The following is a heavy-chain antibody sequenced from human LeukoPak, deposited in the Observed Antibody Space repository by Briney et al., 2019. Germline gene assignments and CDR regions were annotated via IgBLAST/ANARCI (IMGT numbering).Heavy chain of an antibody. CDR2: INHSGST. CDR3: ARGRTGYHLLPTKKDYSYYYMDF. V-gene: IGHV4-34*01. CDR1: GGSISSYY. D-gene: IGHD2-2*01. Sequence: SETLSLTCTVSGGSISSYYWSWIRQPPGKGLEWIGEINHSGSTNYNPSLKSRVTISVDTSKNQFSLKLSSVTAADTAVYYCARGRTGYHLLPTKKDYSYYYMDFWDKGTTVTVSS. J-gene: IGHJ6*03.